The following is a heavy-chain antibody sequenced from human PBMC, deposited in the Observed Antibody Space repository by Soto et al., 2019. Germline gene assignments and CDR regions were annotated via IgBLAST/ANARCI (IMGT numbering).Heavy chain of an antibody. Sequence: GGSLRLSCAASGFTFSSYGMHWVRQAPGKGLEWVAVISYDGSNKYYADSVKGRFTISRDNSKNTLYLQMNSLRAEDTAVYYCAKVISLTGTTSRIDAFDIWGQGTMVTVSS. CDR3: AKVISLTGTTSRIDAFDI. CDR1: GFTFSSYG. V-gene: IGHV3-30*18. D-gene: IGHD1-7*01. CDR2: ISYDGSNK. J-gene: IGHJ3*02.